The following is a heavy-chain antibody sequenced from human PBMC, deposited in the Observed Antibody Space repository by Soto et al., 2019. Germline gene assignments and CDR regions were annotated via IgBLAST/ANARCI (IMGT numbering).Heavy chain of an antibody. CDR1: GFTFTDFY. D-gene: IGHD4-4*01. CDR3: AGWGGHDYNY. J-gene: IGHJ4*02. V-gene: IGHV3-7*03. Sequence: EVQLVQSGGGLVQPGGSLRLSCVASGFTFTDFYMNWVRQAPGKGLEWVANIRPDGSETNYVESVKGRFTTSRDNAKNSLSLQMNSLRADDTAVYYCAGWGGHDYNYWGQGILVTVSS. CDR2: IRPDGSET.